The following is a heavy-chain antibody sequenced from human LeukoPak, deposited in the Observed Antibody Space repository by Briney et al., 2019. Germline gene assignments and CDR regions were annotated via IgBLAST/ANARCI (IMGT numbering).Heavy chain of an antibody. D-gene: IGHD6-19*01. V-gene: IGHV4-59*08. Sequence: IYGSGSTHYDPSLKRRVTISEDTSKNQFSLKLTSVTAADTAVYYCARNVGWYSHDSWGQGTLVTVSS. J-gene: IGHJ4*02. CDR2: IYGSGST. CDR3: ARNVGWYSHDS.